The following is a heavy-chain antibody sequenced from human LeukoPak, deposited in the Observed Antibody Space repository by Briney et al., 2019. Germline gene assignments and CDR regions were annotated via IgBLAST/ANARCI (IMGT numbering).Heavy chain of an antibody. D-gene: IGHD3-22*01. V-gene: IGHV4-4*07. CDR1: GGSISNYY. J-gene: IGHJ6*03. CDR2: IYTSGST. Sequence: PSETLSLTCTVPGGSISNYYWSWIRQPAGKGLEWIGRIYTSGSTNYNPSLKSRVTMSVDTSKNQCSLKLSSVTAADTAVYYCARDNRGYYDSSGYYSYYYYMDVWGKGTTVTVSS. CDR3: ARDNRGYYDSSGYYSYYYYMDV.